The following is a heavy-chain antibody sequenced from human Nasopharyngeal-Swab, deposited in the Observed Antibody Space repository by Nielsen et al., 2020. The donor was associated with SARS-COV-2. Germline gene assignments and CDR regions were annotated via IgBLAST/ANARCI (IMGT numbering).Heavy chain of an antibody. J-gene: IGHJ4*02. V-gene: IGHV4-61*01. CDR1: GGSVSSGSYY. Sequence: SETLSLTCTVSGGSVSSGSYYWSWIRQPPGKGLEWIGYIFYSGYTNYNPSFKSRVTISVDTSKNQFSLKLSSLTAADTAVYYCARSGYSSSWNFDYWGQGTLVTVSS. CDR2: IFYSGYT. CDR3: ARSGYSSSWNFDY. D-gene: IGHD6-13*01.